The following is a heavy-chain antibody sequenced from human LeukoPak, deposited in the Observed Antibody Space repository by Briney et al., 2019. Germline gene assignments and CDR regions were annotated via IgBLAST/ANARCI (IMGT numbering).Heavy chain of an antibody. CDR2: INSDGSST. J-gene: IGHJ4*02. CDR3: AREYSSWYPFDY. V-gene: IGHV3-74*01. Sequence: GGSLRLSCAASGFTFNIYWMHWVRHAPGKGLVWVSRINSDGSSTSYADSVKGRFTISRDNAKNTLYLQMNSLRAEDTAVYYCAREYSSWYPFDYWGQGTLVTVSS. D-gene: IGHD6-13*01. CDR1: GFTFNIYW.